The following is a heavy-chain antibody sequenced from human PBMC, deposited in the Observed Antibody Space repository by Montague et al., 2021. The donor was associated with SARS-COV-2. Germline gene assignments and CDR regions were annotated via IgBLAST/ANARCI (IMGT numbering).Heavy chain of an antibody. J-gene: IGHJ5*02. V-gene: IGHV4-59*13. CDR2: IFHSGIT. CDR3: ARTEYNWNDWFDP. Sequence: SETLSLTCSVSGGSISSYYCCWIRQSPGKGLEWIGYIFHSGITDXNPSLKSRVTVSVDMSKSQFSLQLNSVTAADSAVYYCARTEYNWNDWFDPWGQGTLVTVSS. D-gene: IGHD1-20*01. CDR1: GGSISSYY.